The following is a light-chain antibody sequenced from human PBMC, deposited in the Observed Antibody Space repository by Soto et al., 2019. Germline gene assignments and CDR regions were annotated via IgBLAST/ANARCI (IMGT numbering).Light chain of an antibody. CDR3: MHALQTPRT. CDR2: LGS. J-gene: IGKJ1*01. V-gene: IGKV2-28*01. CDR1: QSPLQSNGNTP. Sequence: DIVMTPSPLSLPVTPGEPAPISCRSSQSPLQSNGNTPLDWYLQKPGQSPQLLLYLGSNRASGGPDRFSGSGSGTDFTLKTSRVKAEDLGVYDSMHALQTPRTFGQGTRVEIK.